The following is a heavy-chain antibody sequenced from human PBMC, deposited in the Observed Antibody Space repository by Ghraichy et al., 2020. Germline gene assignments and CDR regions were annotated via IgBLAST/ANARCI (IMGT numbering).Heavy chain of an antibody. D-gene: IGHD4-17*01. V-gene: IGHV3-21*01. CDR3: ARHRYGDYSFDY. Sequence: GGSLRLSCAASGFTFSSYSMNWVRQAPGKGLEWVSSISGTSSYIYYADSVKGRFTISRDNAKNSLYLQMNSLRAEDTAVYYCARHRYGDYSFDYWGQGTLVTVSP. CDR2: ISGTSSYI. CDR1: GFTFSSYS. J-gene: IGHJ4*02.